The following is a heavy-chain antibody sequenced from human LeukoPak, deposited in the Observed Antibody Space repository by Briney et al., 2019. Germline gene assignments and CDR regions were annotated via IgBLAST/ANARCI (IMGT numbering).Heavy chain of an antibody. CDR1: GFTFSSYS. V-gene: IGHV3-21*04. J-gene: IGHJ4*02. CDR3: ATKGDSTWYFDY. CDR2: ISSSSSYI. Sequence: GGSLRLSCAASGFTFSSYSMNWVRQAPGKGLEWVSSISSSSSYIYYADSVKGRFTISRDNAKNLLYLQMNSLRAEDTAVYYCATKGDSTWYFDYWGQGTLVSVSS. D-gene: IGHD6-13*01.